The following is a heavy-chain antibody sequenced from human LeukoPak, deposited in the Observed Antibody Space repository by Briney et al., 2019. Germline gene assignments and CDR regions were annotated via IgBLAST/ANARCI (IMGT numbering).Heavy chain of an antibody. D-gene: IGHD1-26*01. J-gene: IGHJ4*02. Sequence: EASVKVSYKASGYTFSIYAISWVRQAPGQGLEWMGWISAYNGNTDYAQKFQGRVTMTTDTSTSTAYMELRSLRSDDTAMYYCARVVGLNEWEPHYWGQGTLVTVSS. CDR2: ISAYNGNT. CDR3: ARVVGLNEWEPHY. V-gene: IGHV1-18*01. CDR1: GYTFSIYA.